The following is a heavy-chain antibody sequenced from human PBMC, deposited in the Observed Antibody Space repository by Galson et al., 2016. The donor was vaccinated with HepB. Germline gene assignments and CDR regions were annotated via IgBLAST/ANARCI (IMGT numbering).Heavy chain of an antibody. Sequence: SVKVSCKASGYTFTTSGISWVRQAPGQGLEWMGWISTYSGDTKYAQNFQGGLTLTTDSSTTAAYMELRSLGFDDTAMYYRSRDVQYCFDSWGQGTLVTVSS. D-gene: IGHD2/OR15-2a*01. V-gene: IGHV1-18*01. J-gene: IGHJ4*02. CDR2: ISTYSGDT. CDR3: SRDVQYCFDS. CDR1: GYTFTTSG.